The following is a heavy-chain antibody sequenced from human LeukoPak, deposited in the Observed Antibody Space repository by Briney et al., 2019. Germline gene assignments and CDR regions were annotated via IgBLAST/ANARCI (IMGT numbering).Heavy chain of an antibody. Sequence: SETLSLTCPLSGGSLSSYYWSWIRQPPGKGLEWIGYIYYSGSTNYNPSLKSRVTISGDTSKNQFSLKPSSVTAADTAVYDCARGRQLVPYGMDGWGQGTTVTVSS. V-gene: IGHV4-59*01. CDR3: ARGRQLVPYGMDG. D-gene: IGHD6-6*01. J-gene: IGHJ6*02. CDR1: GGSLSSYY. CDR2: IYYSGST.